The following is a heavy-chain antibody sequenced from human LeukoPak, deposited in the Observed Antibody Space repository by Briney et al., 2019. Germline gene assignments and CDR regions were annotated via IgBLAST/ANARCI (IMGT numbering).Heavy chain of an antibody. J-gene: IGHJ5*02. D-gene: IGHD2-2*01. CDR2: FDPEDGET. CDR1: GYTLTELS. V-gene: IGHV1-24*01. CDR3: ATGGPSYCSSTSCYFGWFDP. Sequence: ASVNVSCKVSGYTLTELSMHWVRQAPGKGLEWMGGFDPEDGETIYAQKFQGRVTMTEDTSTDTAYMELSSLRSEDTAVYYCATGGPSYCSSTSCYFGWFDPWGQGTLVTVSS.